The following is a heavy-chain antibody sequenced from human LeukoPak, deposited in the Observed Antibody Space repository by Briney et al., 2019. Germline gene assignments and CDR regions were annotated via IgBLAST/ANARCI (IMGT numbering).Heavy chain of an antibody. CDR3: ARGYMGITSYFDY. J-gene: IGHJ4*02. D-gene: IGHD3-10*01. Sequence: ASVKVSCKASGYTFTTYGLSWVRQAPGHGLEWMGWISTYNGNTNYAQKLQGRVTMTTDTSTSAAYMELKSLTSDDTAVYYCARGYMGITSYFDYWGQGTLVTVSS. CDR1: GYTFTTYG. V-gene: IGHV1-18*01. CDR2: ISTYNGNT.